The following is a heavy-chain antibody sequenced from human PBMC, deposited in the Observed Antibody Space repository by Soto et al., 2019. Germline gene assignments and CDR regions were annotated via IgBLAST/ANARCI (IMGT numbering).Heavy chain of an antibody. CDR1: GGTFNNYA. V-gene: IGHV1-69*12. D-gene: IGHD5-12*01. CDR2: IIPIFGTS. Sequence: QVQLVQSGAEVKKPGSSVTVSCKASGGTFNNYAISWVRQAPGQGLEWVGGIIPIFGTSDNAQKFQGRVSITADASTRTAYMELSSLTSEATAVYSCARRVPRGYSPYGLASWGQGTLVIVSS. CDR3: ARRVPRGYSPYGLAS. J-gene: IGHJ4*02.